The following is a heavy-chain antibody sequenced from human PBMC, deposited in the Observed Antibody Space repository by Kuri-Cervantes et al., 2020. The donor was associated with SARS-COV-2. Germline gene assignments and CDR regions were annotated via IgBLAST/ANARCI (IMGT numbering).Heavy chain of an antibody. CDR1: GFTFSSYA. Sequence: GESLKISCAASGFTFSSYATHWVRQAPGKGLEWVAVISYDGGNKYYADSVKGRFTISRDNSKNTLYLQMNSLRAEDTAVYYCARRSGSYYSYYFDYWGQGTLVTVSS. V-gene: IGHV3-30-3*01. CDR2: ISYDGGNK. CDR3: ARRSGSYYSYYFDY. J-gene: IGHJ4*02. D-gene: IGHD1-26*01.